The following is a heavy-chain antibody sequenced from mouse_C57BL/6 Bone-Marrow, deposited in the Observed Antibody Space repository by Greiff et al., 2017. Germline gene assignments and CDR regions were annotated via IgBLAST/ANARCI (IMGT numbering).Heavy chain of an antibody. D-gene: IGHD1-1*01. CDR1: GYTFTSYW. CDR3: ARGPIYYYGSSYPY. V-gene: IGHV1-69*01. Sequence: QVQLQQPGAELVMPGASVKLSCKASGYTFTSYWMHWVKQRPGQGLEWIGEIDPSDSYTNYNQKFKGKSTLTVDKSSSTAYMQLSSLTSEDSAVYYCARGPIYYYGSSYPYWGQGTLVTVSA. J-gene: IGHJ3*01. CDR2: IDPSDSYT.